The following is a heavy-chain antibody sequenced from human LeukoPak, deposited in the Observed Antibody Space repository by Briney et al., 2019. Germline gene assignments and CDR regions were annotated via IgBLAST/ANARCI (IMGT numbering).Heavy chain of an antibody. CDR3: ARSDGIVGEEAWFDP. CDR2: IFSSDIT. J-gene: IGHJ5*02. Sequence: PSEALSLTCSVSGGSISTFHWHWIRQPPGKGLEWVGYIFSSDITNYNLSLRSRVTISVDTSKNQFSLKLRSVTAADTAVYFCARSDGIVGEEAWFDPWGQGTLVTVSS. V-gene: IGHV4-4*09. CDR1: GGSISTFH. D-gene: IGHD1-26*01.